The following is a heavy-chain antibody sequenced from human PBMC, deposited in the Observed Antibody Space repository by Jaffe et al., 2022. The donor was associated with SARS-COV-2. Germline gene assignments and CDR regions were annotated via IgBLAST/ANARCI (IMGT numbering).Heavy chain of an antibody. CDR3: ARGPNDYEDY. CDR2: IYASGRT. V-gene: IGHV4-61*02. CDR1: GGSVSSGNYY. Sequence: QVQLQESGPGLVKPSQTLSLSCTVSGGSVSSGNYYWSWVRLPAGKGLEWIGRIYASGRTNYNPSLRSRVTISLDTSKNQFSLNLTSVTAADTAVYFCARGPNDYEDYWGQGTLVTVSS. D-gene: IGHD4-17*01. J-gene: IGHJ4*02.